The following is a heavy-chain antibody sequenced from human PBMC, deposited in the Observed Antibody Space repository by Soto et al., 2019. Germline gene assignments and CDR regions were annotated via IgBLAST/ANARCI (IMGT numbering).Heavy chain of an antibody. CDR2: ISSLGDST. V-gene: IGHV3-64*01. CDR3: ARRTAGWYFDL. CDR1: GLMFNSYA. D-gene: IGHD2-21*02. J-gene: IGHJ2*01. Sequence: EVQLVESGGGLVQPGGSLRLSCAASGLMFNSYAMHWVRQAPGKGLEYVSAISSLGDSTFYANSVKDRFTISRDNSKNTLYLQMGSLRAEDMAVYYCARRTAGWYFDLWGRGTLVTVSS.